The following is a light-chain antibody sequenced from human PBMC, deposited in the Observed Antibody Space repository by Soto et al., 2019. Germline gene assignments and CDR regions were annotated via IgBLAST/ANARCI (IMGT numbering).Light chain of an antibody. J-gene: IGKJ2*01. V-gene: IGKV3-20*01. Sequence: EVVLTQSPGTLSLSPGERATLSCRASQSVSNNYFAWYQQKPGQAPRLLIFGSSDRATGIPDRFSGSGSGTDFPLTISRLEPEDFAVYYWQQYGSSPPYTFGQGTKLEIK. CDR2: GSS. CDR3: QQYGSSPPYT. CDR1: QSVSNNY.